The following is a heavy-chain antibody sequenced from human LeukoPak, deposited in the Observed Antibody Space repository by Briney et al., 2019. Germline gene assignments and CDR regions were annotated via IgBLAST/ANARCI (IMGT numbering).Heavy chain of an antibody. Sequence: GESLKTSCKGSGYSFTSYWIGWVRQMPGKGLEWMGIIYPGDSDTKYSPSFQGQVTISADKSNSTAYLQWSSLKAADTAMYYCARRSQSGGSLSYWGQGTLVTVSS. CDR2: IYPGDSDT. V-gene: IGHV5-51*01. CDR1: GYSFTSYW. D-gene: IGHD2-15*01. J-gene: IGHJ4*02. CDR3: ARRSQSGGSLSY.